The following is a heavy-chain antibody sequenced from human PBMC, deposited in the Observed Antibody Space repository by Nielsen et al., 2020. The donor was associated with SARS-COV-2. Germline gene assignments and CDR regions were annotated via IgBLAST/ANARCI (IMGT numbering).Heavy chain of an antibody. V-gene: IGHV3-7*01. CDR2: IKQDGSEK. Sequence: GESLKISCAASGFTFSSYWMSWVRQAPGKGLEWVASIKQDGSEKYYVDSVKGRFTISRDNAKNSLYLQMNSLRAEDTAVYYCAKDIYRGGMVEATGRGPFDYWGQGSLVTVSS. CDR3: AKDIYRGGMVEATGRGPFDY. J-gene: IGHJ4*02. D-gene: IGHD1-26*01. CDR1: GFTFSSYW.